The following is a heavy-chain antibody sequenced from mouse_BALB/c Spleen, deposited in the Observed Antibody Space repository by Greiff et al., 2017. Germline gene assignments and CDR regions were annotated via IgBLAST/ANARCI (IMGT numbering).Heavy chain of an antibody. Sequence: VQVVESGGDLVKPGGSLKLSCAASGFTFSSYGMSWVRQTPDKRLEWVATISSGGSYTYYPDSVKGRFTISRDNAKNTLYLQMSSLKSEDTAMYYCARHRMGGNSGFDYWGQGTTLTVSS. D-gene: IGHD2-1*01. CDR2: ISSGGSYT. J-gene: IGHJ2*01. CDR3: ARHRMGGNSGFDY. V-gene: IGHV5-6*01. CDR1: GFTFSSYG.